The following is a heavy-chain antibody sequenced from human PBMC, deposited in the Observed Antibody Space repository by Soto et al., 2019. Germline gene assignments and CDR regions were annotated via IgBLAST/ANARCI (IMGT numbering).Heavy chain of an antibody. J-gene: IGHJ6*02. D-gene: IGHD5-18*01. CDR1: GYTFTGYY. V-gene: IGHV1-2*02. CDR2: INPNSAGA. CDR3: AVVEEIQPVGAYYYGMDV. Sequence: ASVKVSCKASGYTFTGYYMHWVRQAPGQGLEWMGWINPNSAGANYAQQFQGRDTMTRDTSISTAYMELSRLRSDDPAVYYRAVVEEIQPVGAYYYGMDVWGQGTTVTVSS.